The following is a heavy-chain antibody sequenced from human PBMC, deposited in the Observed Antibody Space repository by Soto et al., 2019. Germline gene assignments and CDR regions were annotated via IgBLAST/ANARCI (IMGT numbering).Heavy chain of an antibody. Sequence: QVQLVQSGAEVKKPGSSVKVSCKASGGTFSSYTLTWVRQASGQGLEWMGRIIPMLGIANYAQKFQGRVTITPDKSTSAAYMELSSLRSEDTAVYYFARNKAVAAPGMDVWGQGTTVTVSS. CDR2: IIPMLGIA. J-gene: IGHJ6*02. CDR3: ARNKAVAAPGMDV. V-gene: IGHV1-69*02. CDR1: GGTFSSYT. D-gene: IGHD6-19*01.